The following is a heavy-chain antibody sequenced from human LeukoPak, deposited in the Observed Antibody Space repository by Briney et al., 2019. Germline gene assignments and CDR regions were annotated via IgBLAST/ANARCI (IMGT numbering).Heavy chain of an antibody. Sequence: ASVKVSCKASGYTFTGYYMHWVRQAPGQGLEWMGWINPNSGGTNYAQKFQGRVTMTRDTSISTAYMGLSRLRSDDTAVYYCARDYVHYDYVWGSYRLNYWGQGTLVTVSS. V-gene: IGHV1-2*02. J-gene: IGHJ4*02. D-gene: IGHD3-16*02. CDR2: INPNSGGT. CDR1: GYTFTGYY. CDR3: ARDYVHYDYVWGSYRLNY.